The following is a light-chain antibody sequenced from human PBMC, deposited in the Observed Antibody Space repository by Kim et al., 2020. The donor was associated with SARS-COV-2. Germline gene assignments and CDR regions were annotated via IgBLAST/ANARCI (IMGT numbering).Light chain of an antibody. CDR1: KLGENY. J-gene: IGLJ2*01. CDR3: QAWDSSKIVE. CDR2: LDS. V-gene: IGLV3-1*01. Sequence: SYELTQPPSVSVSPGQTASITCSGDKLGENYGCGYQQKPGQSPVLVIYLDSKRPSGIPARFSGSNSGNTANLSNSGTQAMDESDYYCQAWDSSKIVEFGG.